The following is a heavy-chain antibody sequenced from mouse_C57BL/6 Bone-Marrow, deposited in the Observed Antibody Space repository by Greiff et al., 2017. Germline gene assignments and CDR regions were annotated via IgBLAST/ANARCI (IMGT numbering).Heavy chain of an antibody. J-gene: IGHJ3*01. Sequence: EVQRVESGGGLVQPGGSLTLSCAASGFTFSDYYMYWVRQTPEKRLEWVAYISNGGGSTYYPDTVKGRFTISRDNAKNILYLQMSRLKSEDTAMYYCARHEGLRAWFAYWGQGTLVTVSA. D-gene: IGHD2-4*01. CDR2: ISNGGGST. CDR1: GFTFSDYY. V-gene: IGHV5-12*01. CDR3: ARHEGLRAWFAY.